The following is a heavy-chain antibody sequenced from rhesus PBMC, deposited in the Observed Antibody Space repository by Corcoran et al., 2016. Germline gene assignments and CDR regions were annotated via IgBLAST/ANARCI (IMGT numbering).Heavy chain of an antibody. D-gene: IGHD2-2*01. CDR3: ARVSTTSDGLNS. CDR2: IYVSGGGT. J-gene: IGHJ6*01. V-gene: IGHV4-106*01. CDR1: GGSISEENF. Sequence: QVQLQESGPGLVKSLETLSLTCAVSGGSISEENFWDWIRQPPGKGLEWIGDIYVSGGGTNYTPSLKNRATISIDTSKHQFSLKLTSVTAADTAVYHCARVSTTSDGLNSWGQGVVVTVSS.